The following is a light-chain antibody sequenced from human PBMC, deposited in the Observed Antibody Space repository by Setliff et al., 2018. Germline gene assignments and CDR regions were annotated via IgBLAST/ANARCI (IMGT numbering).Light chain of an antibody. Sequence: QSVLTQPPSVSGAPGQRVTISCAGRSSNIGTGYDVHWYQQFPGTAPKLLIYGNNIRPSGVPDRFSGSQSGTSASLAITGLHSEDEADYYCQSYDSSPSAYVFGTGTKVTV. CDR1: SSNIGTGYD. CDR3: QSYDSSPSAYV. CDR2: GNN. J-gene: IGLJ1*01. V-gene: IGLV1-40*01.